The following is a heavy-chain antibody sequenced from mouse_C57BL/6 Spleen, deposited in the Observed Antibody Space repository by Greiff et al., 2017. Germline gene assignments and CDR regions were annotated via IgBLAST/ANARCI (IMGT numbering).Heavy chain of an antibody. CDR2: IRNKANGYTT. V-gene: IGHV7-3*01. CDR1: GFTFTDYY. D-gene: IGHD1-1*01. CDR3: ARSDYYGSSAWFAY. J-gene: IGHJ3*01. Sequence: EVKLVEPGGGLVQPGGSLSLSCAASGFTFTDYYMSWVRPPPGKALEWLGFIRNKANGYTTEYSASVKGRFTISRDNSQSILYLQMNALRAEDSATYYCARSDYYGSSAWFAYWGQGTLVTVSA.